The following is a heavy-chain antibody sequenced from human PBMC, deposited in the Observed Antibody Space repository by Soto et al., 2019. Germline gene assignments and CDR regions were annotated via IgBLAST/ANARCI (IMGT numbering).Heavy chain of an antibody. J-gene: IGHJ4*02. CDR2: IYHSGST. CDR3: VSCFWSGYHV. V-gene: IGHV4-30-2*01. D-gene: IGHD3-3*01. Sequence: QLQLQESGSGLVRPSQTLSLTCAVSGGSISSGGYSWSWIRQPPGKGLEWIGYIYHSGSTYYNPSLKSRVTISVDRSKNQFSLRLSSVTAADTAVYYCVSCFWSGYHVWGQGTLVTVSS. CDR1: GGSISSGGYS.